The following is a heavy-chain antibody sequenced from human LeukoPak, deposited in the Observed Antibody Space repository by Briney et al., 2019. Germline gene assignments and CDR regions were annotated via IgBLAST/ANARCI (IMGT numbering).Heavy chain of an antibody. CDR1: GGTFSSYA. Sequence: GSSVKVSCKASGGTFSSYAISWVRQAPGQGLEWMGRIIPILGIANYAQKFQGRVTITADKSTSTAYMELSSLRSEDTAVYYCATPTYYYDSSGYYSLESLDYWGQGTLVTVSS. V-gene: IGHV1-69*04. J-gene: IGHJ4*02. CDR2: IIPILGIA. CDR3: ATPTYYYDSSGYYSLESLDY. D-gene: IGHD3-22*01.